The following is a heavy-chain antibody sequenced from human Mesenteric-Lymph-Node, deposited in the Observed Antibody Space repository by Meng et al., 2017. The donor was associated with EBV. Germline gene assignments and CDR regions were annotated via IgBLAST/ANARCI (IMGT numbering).Heavy chain of an antibody. J-gene: IGHJ4*02. CDR1: GFTFSSYG. D-gene: IGHD5-24*01. CDR2: IWYDGSDK. Sequence: QVHRVGVGGGVVQPGRSLRLSCAGSGFTFSSYGMHWVRQAPDKGLEWVAFIWYDGSDKYYADSVKGRFTISRDNSENTVYLQMNTLRVEDTAVYFCARAGDDYNLDYWGQGTLVTVSS. V-gene: IGHV3-33*01. CDR3: ARAGDDYNLDY.